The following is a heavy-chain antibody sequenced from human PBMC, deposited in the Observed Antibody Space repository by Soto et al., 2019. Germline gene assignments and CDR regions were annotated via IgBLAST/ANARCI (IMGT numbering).Heavy chain of an antibody. J-gene: IGHJ4*02. D-gene: IGHD3-10*01. CDR3: ARGRYYGSGSYYTKDDSSGYYY. V-gene: IGHV3-33*01. CDR2: IWYDGSNK. CDR1: GFTFSSYG. Sequence: GGSLRLSCAASGFTFSSYGMHWVRQAPGKGLEWVAVIWYDGSNKYYADSVKGRFTISRDNSKNTLYLQMNSLRAEDTAVYYCARGRYYGSGSYYTKDDSSGYYYWGQGTLVTVSS.